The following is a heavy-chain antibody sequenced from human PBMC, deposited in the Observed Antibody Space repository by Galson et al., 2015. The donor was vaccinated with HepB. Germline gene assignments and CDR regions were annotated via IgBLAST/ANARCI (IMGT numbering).Heavy chain of an antibody. CDR3: TRRGDYSNYVYYYYGMDV. Sequence: SLRLSCAASGFTFSGSAIHWVRQASGKGLEWVGRIRSKANSHATAYAASVKGRFTIFRDDSKNTAYLQMNSLKTEDTAMYYCTRRGDYSNYVYYYYGMDVWGQGTTVTVSS. D-gene: IGHD4-11*01. V-gene: IGHV3-73*01. CDR2: IRSKANSHAT. J-gene: IGHJ6*02. CDR1: GFTFSGSA.